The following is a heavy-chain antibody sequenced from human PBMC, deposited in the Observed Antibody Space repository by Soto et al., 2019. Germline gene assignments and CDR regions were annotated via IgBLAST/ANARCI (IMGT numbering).Heavy chain of an antibody. D-gene: IGHD1-1*01. V-gene: IGHV4-4*02. CDR2: IYQTGST. CDR1: GGSISTNNW. CDR3: ARDGERTIASGFDY. J-gene: IGHJ4*02. Sequence: QVQLQESGPGLVKPSGTLSLTCAVSGGSISTNNWWSWVRQPPGKGLEWIGEIYQTGSTNYNPSLKSRVTISVDKSKEQFSLKLSSVTAADTAVYYCARDGERTIASGFDYWGQGSLVIVSS.